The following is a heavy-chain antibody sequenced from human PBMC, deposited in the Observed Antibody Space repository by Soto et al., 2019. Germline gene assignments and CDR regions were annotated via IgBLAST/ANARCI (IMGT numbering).Heavy chain of an antibody. Sequence: EVQLVESGGGLVQPGGSLRLSCAASGFTFSSSWMHWVRQAPGKGLVWVSRINSGASTTNYADSVKGRFTISRDNARNTLYLQMDSLTADDTAVYYCARGPTGWFGYEYWGQGTLVTVSS. CDR1: GFTFSSSW. CDR3: ARGPTGWFGYEY. CDR2: INSGASTT. V-gene: IGHV3-74*01. J-gene: IGHJ4*02. D-gene: IGHD3-10*01.